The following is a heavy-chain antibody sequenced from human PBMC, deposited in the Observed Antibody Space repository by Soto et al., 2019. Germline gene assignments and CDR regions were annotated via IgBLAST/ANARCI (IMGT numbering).Heavy chain of an antibody. CDR2: IYPGDSDT. CDR1: GYSFTNYW. J-gene: IGHJ2*01. CDR3: SSYGHSGYDTYSYFDF. V-gene: IGHV5-51*01. D-gene: IGHD5-12*01. Sequence: LGESLKISSKGSGYSFTNYWIGLLRHLLGRGLQWMGIIYPGDSDTRYSPSFQGQVTISADKSVSTAYLQCSSLKASDTAMYCCSSYGHSGYDTYSYFDFWARGTLVIGSS.